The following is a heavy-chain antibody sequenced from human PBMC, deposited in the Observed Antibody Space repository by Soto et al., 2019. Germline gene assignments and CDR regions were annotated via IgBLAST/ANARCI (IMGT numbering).Heavy chain of an antibody. D-gene: IGHD6-19*01. CDR2: ISGSGGST. V-gene: IGHV3-23*01. CDR3: GKRRAVAGPISFDY. CDR1: GFTFSSYA. Sequence: EGSLRLSCAASGFTFSSYAMSWVRQAPGKGLEWVSAISGSGGSTCCADSVKGRFTISRDNSKNTLYLQMNSLRADDTAVYYCGKRRAVAGPISFDYWGKGSLGTVSS. J-gene: IGHJ4*02.